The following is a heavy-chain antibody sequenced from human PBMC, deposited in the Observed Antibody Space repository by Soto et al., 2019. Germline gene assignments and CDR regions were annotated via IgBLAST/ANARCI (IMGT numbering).Heavy chain of an antibody. CDR1: GDNFGDYY. J-gene: IGHJ5*02. CDR2: INPNNGGT. D-gene: IGHD3-10*01. V-gene: IGHV1-2*02. CDR3: AGSLLRGVNWFDP. Sequence: ALVKVSCKASGDNFGDYYINWVRQAPGQRLEWMGWINPNNGGTKYAQNFQDSVIMTRDTSISTVYMQLSSLTSDDTALYFCAGSLLRGVNWFDPWGQGTLVTVSS.